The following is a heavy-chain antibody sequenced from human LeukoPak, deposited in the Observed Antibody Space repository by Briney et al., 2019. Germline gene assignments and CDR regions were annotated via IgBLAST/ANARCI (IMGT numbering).Heavy chain of an antibody. J-gene: IGHJ3*02. CDR3: AKDLSSTPDDAFDI. CDR2: ISYDGSNK. V-gene: IGHV3-30-3*01. Sequence: GGSLRLSCAASGFTFSSYAMHWVRQAPGKGLEWVAVISYDGSNKYYADSVKGRFTISRDNSKNTLYLQMNSLRAEDTAVYYCAKDLSSTPDDAFDIWGQGTMVTVSS. D-gene: IGHD1-14*01. CDR1: GFTFSSYA.